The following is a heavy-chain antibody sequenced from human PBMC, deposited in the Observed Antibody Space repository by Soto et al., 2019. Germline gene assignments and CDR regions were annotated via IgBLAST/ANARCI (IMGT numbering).Heavy chain of an antibody. V-gene: IGHV5-10-1*01. Sequence: GESLKISCKGSGYSFTSYWISWVRQMPGKGLEWMGRIDPSDSYTNYSPSFQGHVTISADKSISTAYLQWSSLKASDTAMYYCARHGTFGSSRWSWFDPWGQGTLVTVSS. J-gene: IGHJ5*02. D-gene: IGHD1-26*01. CDR2: IDPSDSYT. CDR3: ARHGTFGSSRWSWFDP. CDR1: GYSFTSYW.